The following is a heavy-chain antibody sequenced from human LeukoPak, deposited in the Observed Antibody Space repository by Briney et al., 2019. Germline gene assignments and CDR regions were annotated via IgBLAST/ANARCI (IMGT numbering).Heavy chain of an antibody. V-gene: IGHV3-74*01. D-gene: IGHD2/OR15-2a*01. CDR3: ARGTALQDY. Sequence: GGSLRLSCAASGFTFSPYWMHWVRQAPGKGLVWVSHINGDGTTTTYADSVKGRFTISRDNAQNTLYLQMNSLRAEDTAVYYCARGTALQDYWAKGPRVTVSS. CDR1: GFTFSPYW. CDR2: INGDGTTT. J-gene: IGHJ4*02.